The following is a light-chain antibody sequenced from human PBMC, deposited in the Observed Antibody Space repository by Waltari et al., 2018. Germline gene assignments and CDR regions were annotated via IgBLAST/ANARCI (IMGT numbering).Light chain of an antibody. V-gene: IGKV3-11*01. CDR1: PSVNSY. J-gene: IGKJ4*01. CDR3: QQRSNWPT. CDR2: DAS. Sequence: IVFTQSPATLSLSPGERATLSCRASPSVNSYLAWYQQKPSQAPRLLIYDASNRATGIPARFSGRGSGTDFTLTISSLEPEDFAVYYCQQRSNWPTFGGGTKVEIK.